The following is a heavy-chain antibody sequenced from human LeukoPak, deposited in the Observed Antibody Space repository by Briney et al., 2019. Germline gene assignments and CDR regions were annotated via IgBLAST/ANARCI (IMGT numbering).Heavy chain of an antibody. CDR3: AKGPQDTAMDDFDY. Sequence: PGGSLRLSCAASGFTFSSYGMHWVRQAPGKGLEWGAVIWYDGSNGYYADSVKGRFSISRDNSKNTLYLQMNSLRAEDTAVYYCAKGPQDTAMDDFDYWGQGTLVTVSS. V-gene: IGHV3-33*06. D-gene: IGHD5-18*01. J-gene: IGHJ4*02. CDR2: IWYDGSNG. CDR1: GFTFSSYG.